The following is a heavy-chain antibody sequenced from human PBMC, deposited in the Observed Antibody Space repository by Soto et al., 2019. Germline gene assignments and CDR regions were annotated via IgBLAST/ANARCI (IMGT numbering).Heavy chain of an antibody. CDR1: GGSISNFY. CDR3: ASGSLSTVTSNALDN. J-gene: IGHJ3*02. CDR2: MYYSGRT. D-gene: IGHD4-17*01. Sequence: QVQLQESGPGLVKPSETLSLTCIVSGGSISNFYWSWVRQPPGKGLVWIGFGYMYYSGRTNYNPYLESRGTISVATSQTQFSLKLTSVTAADTALYYCASGSLSTVTSNALDNWGPGTKVTVPS. V-gene: IGHV4-59*01.